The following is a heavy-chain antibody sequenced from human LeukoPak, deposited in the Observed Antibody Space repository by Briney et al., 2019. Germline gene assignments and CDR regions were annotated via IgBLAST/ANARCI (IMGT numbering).Heavy chain of an antibody. Sequence: SETLSLTCAVSGYSISSGYYWGWIRQPPGKGLEWIGSIYHSGSTYYNPSLKSRVTISVDTSKNQFSLRLSSVTAADTAVYYCARLDWNYPDYWGQGTLVTASS. J-gene: IGHJ4*02. CDR2: IYHSGST. CDR1: GYSISSGYY. D-gene: IGHD1-7*01. V-gene: IGHV4-38-2*01. CDR3: ARLDWNYPDY.